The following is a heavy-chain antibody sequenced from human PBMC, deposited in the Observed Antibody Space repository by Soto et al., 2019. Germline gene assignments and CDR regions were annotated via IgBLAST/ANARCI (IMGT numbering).Heavy chain of an antibody. J-gene: IGHJ2*01. V-gene: IGHV1-24*01. CDR2: FDPEDGET. D-gene: IGHD2-2*01. CDR1: GYTLTELS. Sequence: QVPLVQSGAEVKKPGASVKVSCKVSGYTLTELSMHWVRQAPGEGLEWMGGFDPEDGETIYAQKFQGRVTMTEDTSTDTAYMELSSLRSEDTAVYYCATAEDIVVVPAAWGYFDLWGRGTLVTVSS. CDR3: ATAEDIVVVPAAWGYFDL.